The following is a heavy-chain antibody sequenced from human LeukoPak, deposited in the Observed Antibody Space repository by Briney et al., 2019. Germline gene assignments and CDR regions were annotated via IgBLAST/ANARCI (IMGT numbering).Heavy chain of an antibody. Sequence: SETLSLTCTVSGGSTSSHHWNWIRQPPGKGLEWIGYIYYSGTTNYNPSLKSRVIISADTSKNQFSLRLSSVTAADTAVYYCARLSTVRDAFDIWGQGTMVTVSS. CDR2: IYYSGTT. J-gene: IGHJ3*02. CDR1: GGSTSSHH. V-gene: IGHV4-59*08. CDR3: ARLSTVRDAFDI. D-gene: IGHD4-17*01.